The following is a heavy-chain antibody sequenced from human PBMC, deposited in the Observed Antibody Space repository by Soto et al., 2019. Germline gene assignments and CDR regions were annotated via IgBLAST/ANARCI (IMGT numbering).Heavy chain of an antibody. CDR3: ARAANIPHDSNAYYVY. Sequence: PSETLSLTCTVSGASISSYYWSWIRQPPGKGLEWIGYIYYTGSTKYNPSLKSRVTISVDTSKNQFSLELSSVTAADTAVYYCARAANIPHDSNAYYVYWGQGTLVTVSS. CDR1: GASISSYY. D-gene: IGHD3-22*01. V-gene: IGHV4-59*01. CDR2: IYYTGST. J-gene: IGHJ4*02.